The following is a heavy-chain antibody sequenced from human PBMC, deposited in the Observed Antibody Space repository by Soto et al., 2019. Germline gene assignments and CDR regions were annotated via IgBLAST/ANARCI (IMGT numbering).Heavy chain of an antibody. Sequence: QITLNETGPTVVKPTETLTLTCTFSGFSLTTSGVGVGWVRQSPGKAPEWLAFLYWDDDKRYSTSLKSRLTITKDTSKNLVVLTMANVDPADTATYYCAHRVLRAVFGLVTTTAIYFDFWGQGTPVVVSS. CDR3: AHRVLRAVFGLVTTTAIYFDF. J-gene: IGHJ4*02. CDR2: LYWDDDK. V-gene: IGHV2-5*02. D-gene: IGHD3-3*01. CDR1: GFSLTTSGVG.